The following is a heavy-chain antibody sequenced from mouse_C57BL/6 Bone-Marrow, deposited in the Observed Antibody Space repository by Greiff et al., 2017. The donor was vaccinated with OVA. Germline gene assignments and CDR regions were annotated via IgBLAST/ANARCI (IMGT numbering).Heavy chain of an antibody. CDR3: ARRDYGSSYAMDY. J-gene: IGHJ4*01. V-gene: IGHV7-3*02. CDR2: IRNKANGYTP. D-gene: IGHD1-1*01. CDR1: GFTFTDYY. Sequence: EVKLVESGGGLVQPGGSLRLSCATSGFTFTDYYMSWVRQPPGKALEWLGFIRNKANGYTPEYSASVKGRFTISRDNSQSILYLQMNTLRAEDSATYYCARRDYGSSYAMDYWGQGTSVTVSS.